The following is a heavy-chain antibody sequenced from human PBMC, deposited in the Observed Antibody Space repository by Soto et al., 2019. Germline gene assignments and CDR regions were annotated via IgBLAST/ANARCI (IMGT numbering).Heavy chain of an antibody. J-gene: IGHJ5*02. CDR1: GFTFSSYG. CDR2: IWYDGSNK. CDR3: ARDNSSSWYGQTNWFDP. D-gene: IGHD6-13*01. Sequence: QVQLVESGGGVVQPGRSLRLSCAASGFTFSSYGMHWVRQAPGKGLEWVAVIWYDGSNKYYADSVKGRFTISRDNSKNTLDLQRNSLRAEDTAVYYCARDNSSSWYGQTNWFDPWGQGTLVTVSS. V-gene: IGHV3-33*01.